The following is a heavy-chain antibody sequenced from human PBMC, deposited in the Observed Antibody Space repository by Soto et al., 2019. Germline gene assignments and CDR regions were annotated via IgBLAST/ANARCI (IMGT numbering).Heavy chain of an antibody. D-gene: IGHD4-17*01. V-gene: IGHV3-23*01. CDR1: GFTFSSYA. CDR2: ISGSGSRT. J-gene: IGHJ3*02. CDR3: AKGTYRDYVYWDHAFDI. Sequence: PGGSLRLSCAASGFTFSSYAMSWVRQAPGKGLEWVSAISGSGSRTYYADSVKGRFTFSRDNSKKTPYLQMNSLRAEDTAVYFCAKGTYRDYVYWDHAFDIWGQGTMVTVSS.